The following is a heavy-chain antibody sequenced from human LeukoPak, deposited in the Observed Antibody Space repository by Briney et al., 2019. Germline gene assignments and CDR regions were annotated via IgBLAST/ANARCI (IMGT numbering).Heavy chain of an antibody. Sequence: PGGSLRLSCAASGFTFSSYEMNWVRQAPGKGLEWVSYISSSGSTIYYADSVKGRFTISRDNAKNSLYLQMNSLRAEDTAVYYCARVRGYYDSSGLGYYMDVWGKGTTVTISS. CDR2: ISSSGSTI. CDR3: ARVRGYYDSSGLGYYMDV. V-gene: IGHV3-48*03. D-gene: IGHD3-22*01. J-gene: IGHJ6*03. CDR1: GFTFSSYE.